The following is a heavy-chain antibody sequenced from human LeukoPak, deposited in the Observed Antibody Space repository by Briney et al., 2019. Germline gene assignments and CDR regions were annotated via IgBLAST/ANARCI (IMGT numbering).Heavy chain of an antibody. D-gene: IGHD3-3*01. CDR3: ARASMSYYDFWSGYYEFDP. Sequence: GASVKVSCKASGYTFTSYYMHWVRQAPGQGLEWMGIINPSGGSTSYAQKFQGRVTMTRDTSTSTVYMELSSLRSEDTAVYYCARASMSYYDFWSGYYEFDPWGQGTLVTVSS. CDR1: GYTFTSYY. J-gene: IGHJ5*02. V-gene: IGHV1-46*01. CDR2: INPSGGST.